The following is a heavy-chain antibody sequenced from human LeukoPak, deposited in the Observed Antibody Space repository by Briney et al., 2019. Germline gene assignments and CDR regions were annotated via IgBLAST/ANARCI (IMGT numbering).Heavy chain of an antibody. CDR3: ARGPSRDY. CDR1: RYTFTGHY. J-gene: IGHJ4*02. CDR2: INPNSGGT. V-gene: IGHV1-2*02. Sequence: ASVKVSCKASRYTFTGHYMHSVRQAPGQGLEWMGWINPNSGGTNCAQKFQDRVTMTRDTSISTAYMELRRLRSDDQAVYFCARGPSRDYWGQGTLVTVSS.